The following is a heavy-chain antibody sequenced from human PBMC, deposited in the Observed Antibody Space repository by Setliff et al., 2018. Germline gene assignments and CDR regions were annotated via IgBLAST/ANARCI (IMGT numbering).Heavy chain of an antibody. J-gene: IGHJ4*02. CDR2: ISPHTGNT. CDR1: GYNFPGYY. Sequence: ASVKVSCKASGYNFPGYYLHWVRQAPGQGLEWMGWISPHTGNTQYAQNFQGRVTMTRDTSITTAYMELSSLRSNDTAFYYCARGAFIETITGYCFDLWGQGTQVTVSS. D-gene: IGHD1-20*01. CDR3: ARGAFIETITGYCFDL. V-gene: IGHV1-2*02.